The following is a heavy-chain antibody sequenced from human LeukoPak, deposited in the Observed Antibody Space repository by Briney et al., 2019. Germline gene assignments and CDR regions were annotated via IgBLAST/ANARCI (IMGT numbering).Heavy chain of an antibody. CDR3: ARDRSSWLRDY. D-gene: IGHD6-13*01. CDR1: GFTFSSYA. V-gene: IGHV3-30*04. Sequence: GGSLRLSCAASGFTFSSYAMHWVRQAPGKGLEWVAVISYDGSNKYYADSVKGRFTISRDNSKNTLYLQMNSLRAEDTAVYYCARDRSSWLRDYWGQGTLVTVSS. CDR2: ISYDGSNK. J-gene: IGHJ4*02.